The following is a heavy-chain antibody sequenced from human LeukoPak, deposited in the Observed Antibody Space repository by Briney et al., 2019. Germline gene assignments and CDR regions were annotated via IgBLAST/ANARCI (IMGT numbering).Heavy chain of an antibody. CDR1: GGSFSGYY. V-gene: IGHV4-34*01. CDR2: INHSGST. D-gene: IGHD2-8*01. CDR3: ARTHCTNGVCRLDY. Sequence: SETLSLTCAVYGGSFSGYYWSWIRQPPGKGLEWIGGINHSGSTNYNPSLKSRVTISVDTSKNQFSLKLSSVTAADTAVYYCARTHCTNGVCRLDYWGQGTLVTVSS. J-gene: IGHJ4*02.